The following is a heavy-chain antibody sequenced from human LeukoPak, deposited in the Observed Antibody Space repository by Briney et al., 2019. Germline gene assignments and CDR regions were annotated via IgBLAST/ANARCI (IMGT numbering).Heavy chain of an antibody. CDR3: AKDTRTVVTQPLDY. CDR1: GFTFSSYA. D-gene: IGHD4-23*01. Sequence: GGSLRLSCAASGFTFSSYAMSWVRQAPGKGLEWVSAISGSGGGTYYADSVKGRFTISRANSKNTLYLQMNSLRAEDTAVYSCAKDTRTVVTQPLDYWGQGTLVTVSS. V-gene: IGHV3-23*01. J-gene: IGHJ4*02. CDR2: ISGSGGGT.